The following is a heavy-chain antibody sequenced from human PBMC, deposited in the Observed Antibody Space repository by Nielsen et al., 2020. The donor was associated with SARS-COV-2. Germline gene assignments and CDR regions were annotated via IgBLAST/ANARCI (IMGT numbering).Heavy chain of an antibody. CDR3: ARYHTMLRGRVLYFDL. CDR2: ISAFNGNT. V-gene: IGHV1-18*04. J-gene: IGHJ2*01. D-gene: IGHD3-10*01. CDR1: GYTFISYG. Sequence: ASVKVSCKASGYTFISYGISWVRQAPGQGLEWMGWISAFNGNTNYAQKLQGRVTMTTDTSTSTAYMELRGLRSDDTAVYYCARYHTMLRGRVLYFDLWGRGTLVTVSS.